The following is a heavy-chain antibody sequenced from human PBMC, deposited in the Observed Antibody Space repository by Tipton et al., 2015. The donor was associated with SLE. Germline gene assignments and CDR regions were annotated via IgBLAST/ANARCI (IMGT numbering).Heavy chain of an antibody. CDR1: GGSISSGGYY. Sequence: TLSLTCTVSGGSISSGGYYWSWIRQHPGRGLEWTGYIYYSGSTYYNPSLKSRVTISIDTSKNQFSLKLSSVTAADTAVYYCARKRLPDLDFDLWGRGTLVTVSS. CDR2: IYYSGST. J-gene: IGHJ2*01. D-gene: IGHD3-16*01. V-gene: IGHV4-31*03. CDR3: ARKRLPDLDFDL.